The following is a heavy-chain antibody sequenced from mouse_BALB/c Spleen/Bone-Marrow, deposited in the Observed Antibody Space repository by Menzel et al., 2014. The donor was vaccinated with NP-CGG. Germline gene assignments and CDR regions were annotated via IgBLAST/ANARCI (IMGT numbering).Heavy chain of an antibody. Sequence: EVQGVESGGGLVKPGGSLKLSCAASRFTFSNYAMSWVRQTPKKRLEWVATISSGGSYTYYPDSVRGRFTISRDNAQNTLYLQMSSLRSEDTAMYFCARQENWALDYWGQGTTLTVSS. CDR3: ARQENWALDY. CDR2: ISSGGSYT. D-gene: IGHD4-1*01. V-gene: IGHV5-9-3*01. CDR1: RFTFSNYA. J-gene: IGHJ2*01.